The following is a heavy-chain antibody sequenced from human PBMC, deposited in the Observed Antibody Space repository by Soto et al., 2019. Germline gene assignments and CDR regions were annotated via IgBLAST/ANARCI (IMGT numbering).Heavy chain of an antibody. V-gene: IGHV3-21*01. D-gene: IGHD3-3*01. CDR1: GFTFSSYS. CDR2: ISSSSSYI. J-gene: IGHJ6*03. CDR3: AKGKGITIFGVGMDV. Sequence: VQLVESGGGLVKPGGSLRLSCAASGFTFSSYSMNWVRQAPGKGLEWVSSISSSSSYIYYADSVKGRFTISRDNAKNSLYLQMNSLRAEDTAVYYCAKGKGITIFGVGMDVWGKGTTVTVSS.